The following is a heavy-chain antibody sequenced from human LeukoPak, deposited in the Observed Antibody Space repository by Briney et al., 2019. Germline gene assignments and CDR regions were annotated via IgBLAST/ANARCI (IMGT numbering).Heavy chain of an antibody. CDR2: IYYSGTT. Sequence: SETLSLTCTVSGGSISTTSYFWAWIRQPPGEGLEWIGSIYYSGTTYHNSSLKSRVSISVETSKNHFSLKMSSLTAADTAVYYCARVYSSSHNWFDTWGQGTLVTVSS. CDR1: GGSISTTSYF. CDR3: ARVYSSSHNWFDT. J-gene: IGHJ5*02. V-gene: IGHV4-39*07. D-gene: IGHD6-13*01.